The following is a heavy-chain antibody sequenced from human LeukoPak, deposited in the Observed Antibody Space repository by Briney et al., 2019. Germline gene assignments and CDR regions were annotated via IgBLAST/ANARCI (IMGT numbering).Heavy chain of an antibody. CDR1: GFSFSSYG. CDR3: ARGLSLGQQLRNY. CDR2: MSSREDGR. J-gene: IGHJ4*02. D-gene: IGHD6-13*01. V-gene: IGHV3-23*01. Sequence: GGSLRLSCAQSGFSFSSYGMRWVRQAPGKGGEWVSAMSSREDGRYYAAPVRRRFTISSDTSRSTLYLQMSSLRAEHAAVYYCARGLSLGQQLRNYWGQGTLVTVSS.